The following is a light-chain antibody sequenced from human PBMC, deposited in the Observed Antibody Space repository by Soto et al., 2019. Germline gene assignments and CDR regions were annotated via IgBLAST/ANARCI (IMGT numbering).Light chain of an antibody. V-gene: IGKV2-28*01. CDR3: MEGTHWPIT. Sequence: EIVMTQPPLSPPVTAGERASISCRSSQSLLHDNEYNYLAWYLPKRGQSPQLLIYLGCYRASGVPDRCSRSGSGKDYRMKMTRVEAEDVGVYYCMEGTHWPITFGQGTRGDIK. CDR1: QSLLHDNEYNY. J-gene: IGKJ5*01. CDR2: LGC.